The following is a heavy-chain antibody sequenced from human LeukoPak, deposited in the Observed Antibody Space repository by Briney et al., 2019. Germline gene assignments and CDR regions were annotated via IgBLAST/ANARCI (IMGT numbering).Heavy chain of an antibody. CDR3: ASLDGYCSGGSCYSGAQDP. Sequence: PGGSLRLSCAASGFTFSSYAMSWVRQAPGKGLEWVSAISGSGGSTYYADSVKGRFTISRDNSKNTLYLQMNSLRAEDTAVYYCASLDGYCSGGSCYSGAQDPWGQGTLVTVSS. V-gene: IGHV3-23*01. CDR2: ISGSGGST. J-gene: IGHJ5*02. CDR1: GFTFSSYA. D-gene: IGHD2-15*01.